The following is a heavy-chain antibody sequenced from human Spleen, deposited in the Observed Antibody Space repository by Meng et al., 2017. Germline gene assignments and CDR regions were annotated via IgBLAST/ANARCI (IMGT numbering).Heavy chain of an antibody. V-gene: IGHV1-2*06. Sequence: ASVKVSCKASGYTFPDYWLHWVRRAPGQGLEWMGRINPKSGDTHYAQRFQGRVTMTGDTSISTAYMELSSLRSEDTAVYYCARGRDYYYGMDVWGQGTTVTVSS. D-gene: IGHD3-10*01. J-gene: IGHJ6*02. CDR2: INPKSGDT. CDR3: ARGRDYYYGMDV. CDR1: GYTFPDYW.